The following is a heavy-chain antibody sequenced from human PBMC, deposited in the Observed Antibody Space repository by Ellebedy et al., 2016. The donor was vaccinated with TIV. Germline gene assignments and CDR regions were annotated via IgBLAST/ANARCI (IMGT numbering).Heavy chain of an antibody. J-gene: IGHJ4*02. CDR2: INYSGTT. CDR1: GFIFSTYW. D-gene: IGHD1-1*01. CDR3: AREKWNDAD. Sequence: ESLKISCSVSGFIFSTYWMSWIRQPPGKGLEWIGEINYSGTTQYNPSLKSRVTRSVDSSKNQLSLNLSSVTAADTAVYYCAREKWNDADWGQGTLVTVSS. V-gene: IGHV4-34*01.